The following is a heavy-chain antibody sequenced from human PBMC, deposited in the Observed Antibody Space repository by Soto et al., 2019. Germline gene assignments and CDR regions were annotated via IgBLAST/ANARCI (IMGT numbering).Heavy chain of an antibody. V-gene: IGHV4-30-4*01. D-gene: IGHD3-22*01. Sequence: SETLSLTCTVSGGSISSGDYYWSWVRQPPGKGLEWIGYIYYSGSTYYNPSLKSRVTISVDTSKNQFSLKLSSVTAADTAVYYCARDFSRYYYDSSGSFYGMDVWGQGTTVTVSS. CDR3: ARDFSRYYYDSSGSFYGMDV. CDR2: IYYSGST. J-gene: IGHJ6*02. CDR1: GGSISSGDYY.